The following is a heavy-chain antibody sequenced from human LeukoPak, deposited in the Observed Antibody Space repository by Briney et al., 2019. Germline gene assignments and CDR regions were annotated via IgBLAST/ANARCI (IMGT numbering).Heavy chain of an antibody. D-gene: IGHD3-16*01. CDR1: GFTFSSYS. CDR3: SGGSRFVDY. CDR2: ISSSSRYI. Sequence: PGGSLRLSCAASGFTFSSYSMNCVRQAPGKWLEWVSCISSSSRYIYYADSVKGRFSISRDNAKNSLFLQMNSLRVEDTAVYYCSGGSRFVDYWGQGTLVTVSS. J-gene: IGHJ4*01. V-gene: IGHV3-21*01.